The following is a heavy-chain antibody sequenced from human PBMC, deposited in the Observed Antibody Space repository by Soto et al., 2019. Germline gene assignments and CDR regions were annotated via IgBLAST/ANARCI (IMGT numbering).Heavy chain of an antibody. CDR3: AKGSMNYYDSSGYRPY. J-gene: IGHJ4*02. D-gene: IGHD3-22*01. CDR1: GFTFSSYA. V-gene: IGHV3-23*01. CDR2: ISGSGGST. Sequence: GGSLRLSCAASGFTFSSYAMSWVLQAPGKGLEWVSAISGSGGSTYYADSVKGRFTISRDNSKNTLYLQMNSLRAEDTAVYYCAKGSMNYYDSSGYRPYWGQGTLVTVSS.